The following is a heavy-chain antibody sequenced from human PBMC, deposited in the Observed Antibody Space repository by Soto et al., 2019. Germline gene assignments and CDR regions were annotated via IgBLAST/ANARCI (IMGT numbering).Heavy chain of an antibody. CDR1: GGSISAGDYY. Sequence: QVQLQESGPGLVKPSQTLSLTCTVSGGSISAGDYYWSWIRQRPGNGLECIGYVSYSGTPYYNPSLKSRLAISIDTSKNQLSLKLNSVTAADTATYFCARYVGYCSVSSCPDWYFDLWGRGTLVTVSS. CDR3: ARYVGYCSVSSCPDWYFDL. J-gene: IGHJ2*01. V-gene: IGHV4-30-4*08. CDR2: VSYSGTP. D-gene: IGHD2-2*01.